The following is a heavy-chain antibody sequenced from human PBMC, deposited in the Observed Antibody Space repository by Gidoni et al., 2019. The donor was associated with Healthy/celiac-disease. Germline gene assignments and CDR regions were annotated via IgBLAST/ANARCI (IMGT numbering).Heavy chain of an antibody. CDR3: AKDNSSSWYESNWFDP. J-gene: IGHJ5*02. Sequence: EVQLVESGGGLVQPGRSLRLSCAASGFTFDDYAMHWVRHAPGKGLEWVSGSSWNSGSIGYADSVKGRFTISRDNAKNSLYLQMNSLRAEDTALYYCAKDNSSSWYESNWFDPWGQGTLVTVSS. CDR2: SSWNSGSI. CDR1: GFTFDDYA. V-gene: IGHV3-9*01. D-gene: IGHD6-13*01.